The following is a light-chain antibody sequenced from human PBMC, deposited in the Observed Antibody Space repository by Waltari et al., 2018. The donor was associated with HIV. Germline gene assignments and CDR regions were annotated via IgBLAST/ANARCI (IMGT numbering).Light chain of an antibody. Sequence: QSLTLSCTGAHRNLAFFHLVPWYRQYPGKAPQLIIYGVTYRPSGISSRFSGSKSGNTASLTISGLQVDDEADYYCSSYASDDTVVFGGGTKLTVL. CDR2: GVT. CDR1: HRNLAFFHL. CDR3: SSYASDDTVV. V-gene: IGLV2-14*01. J-gene: IGLJ2*01.